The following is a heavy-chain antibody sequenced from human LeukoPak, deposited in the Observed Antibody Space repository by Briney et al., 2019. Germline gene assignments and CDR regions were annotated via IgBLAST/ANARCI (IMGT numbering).Heavy chain of an antibody. CDR3: ARASGAYCSSTSCYFYYYYMDV. V-gene: IGHV1-69*13. D-gene: IGHD2-2*01. CDR2: IIPIFGTA. CDR1: GGTFSSYA. Sequence: SVKVSCKASGGTFSSYAISWVRQAPGQGLEWMGGIIPIFGTANYAQKFQGRVTITADESTSTAYMELSSLRSEDTAVYYCARASGAYCSSTSCYFYYYYMDVWGKGTTVTISS. J-gene: IGHJ6*03.